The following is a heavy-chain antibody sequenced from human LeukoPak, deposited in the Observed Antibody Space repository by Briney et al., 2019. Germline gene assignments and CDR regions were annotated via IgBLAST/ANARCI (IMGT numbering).Heavy chain of an antibody. V-gene: IGHV1-18*01. J-gene: IGHJ3*02. CDR3: AGSRMLEDGFGI. CDR2: ISAYNGNT. CDR1: GYTFTSYG. Sequence: ASVKVSCKASGYTFTSYGISWVRQAPGQGLEWMGWISAYNGNTNYALKLQGRVTMTTDTSTSTAYMELRSLRSDDTAVYYCAGSRMLEDGFGIWGQGTMVTVSS. D-gene: IGHD5/OR15-5a*01.